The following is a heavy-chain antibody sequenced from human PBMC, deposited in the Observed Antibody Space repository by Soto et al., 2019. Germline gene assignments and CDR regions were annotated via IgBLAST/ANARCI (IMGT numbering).Heavy chain of an antibody. D-gene: IGHD3-3*01. CDR2: IYYSGST. CDR1: GGSISSYY. V-gene: IGHV4-59*01. CDR3: ARGYPDFWSGYYSYYYYYGMDV. Sequence: AETLSFTCTVSGGSISSYYWSWIRQPPGKGLEWIGYIYYSGSTNYNPYLKSRVTISVDTSKNQFSLKLSSVTAADTAVYYCARGYPDFWSGYYSYYYYYGMDVWGQGTTVTVSS. J-gene: IGHJ6*02.